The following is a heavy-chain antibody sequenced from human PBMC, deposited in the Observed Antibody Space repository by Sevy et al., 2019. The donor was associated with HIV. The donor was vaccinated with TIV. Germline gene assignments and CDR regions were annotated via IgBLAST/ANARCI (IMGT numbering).Heavy chain of an antibody. V-gene: IGHV4-31*03. Sequence: SETLSLTCTVSGGSITSGGYYWSWIRQHPGKGLEWIGYIYYSGSTDYNPSLKSRRTISVDTSKKQFSLNLRSVTAADTAVYYCARGIASGYRSFDYWGQGTLVTVSS. CDR3: ARGIASGYRSFDY. CDR1: GGSITSGGYY. CDR2: IYYSGST. J-gene: IGHJ4*02. D-gene: IGHD6-13*01.